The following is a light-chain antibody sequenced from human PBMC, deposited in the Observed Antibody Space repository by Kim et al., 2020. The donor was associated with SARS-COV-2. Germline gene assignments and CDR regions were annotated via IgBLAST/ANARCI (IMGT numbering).Light chain of an antibody. CDR2: SNN. CDR3: ASWDDRLDGRV. CDR1: RSNIGSNT. Sequence: QSVLTQPPSVSGTPGQRVTISCSGSRSNIGSNTVNWFQQFPGTAPKLLIFSNNRRPAGVPDRFSGSKSGTSASLAVSGLQSEDEADYYCASWDDRLDGRVCGGGTQLTVL. J-gene: IGLJ3*02. V-gene: IGLV1-44*01.